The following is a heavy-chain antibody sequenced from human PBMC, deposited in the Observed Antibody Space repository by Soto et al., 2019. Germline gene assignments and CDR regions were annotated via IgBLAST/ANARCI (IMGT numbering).Heavy chain of an antibody. CDR3: ARDKHVWGSYRPFGY. Sequence: QVQLVQSGAEGKKPGASVKVSCKASGYTFTIYGLSGVRQAPGQGLEWMGWISAYNGNINYAQKLQGRVTMTTDTSTSTAYMELRSLRSEDTAIYSCARDKHVWGSYRPFGYWGQVTLVTVCS. J-gene: IGHJ4*02. V-gene: IGHV1-18*04. CDR1: GYTFTIYG. D-gene: IGHD3-16*02. CDR2: ISAYNGNI.